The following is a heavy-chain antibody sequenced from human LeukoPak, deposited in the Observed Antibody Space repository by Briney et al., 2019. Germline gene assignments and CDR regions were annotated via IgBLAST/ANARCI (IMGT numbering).Heavy chain of an antibody. CDR2: IIPKFGTR. CDR1: GVTFSSYA. CDR3: ARENTNWYDAFDV. V-gene: IGHV1-69*05. Sequence: ASVKVSCKASGVTFSSYAISWVRQAPGQGLEWMGGIIPKFGTRGYAQKFQGRVTITTDESTSATYMELSGLRSEDTAIYYCARENTNWYDAFDVWGQGTMVTVSS. J-gene: IGHJ3*01. D-gene: IGHD1-1*01.